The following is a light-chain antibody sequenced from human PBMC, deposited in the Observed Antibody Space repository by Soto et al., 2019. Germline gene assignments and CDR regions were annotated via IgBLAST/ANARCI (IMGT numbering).Light chain of an antibody. V-gene: IGKV1-39*01. J-gene: IGKJ5*01. CDR2: TAS. CDR1: QNIRTF. CDR3: QQSYKTPSIT. Sequence: DIQMTQSPSSLSASVGDRITITCRASQNIRTFLNWYQQKPGKAPKLLVYTASTLQNGVPSRLSGSGSGTDFTLTITSLQPEDFAVYYCQQSYKTPSITFGQGTRLEIK.